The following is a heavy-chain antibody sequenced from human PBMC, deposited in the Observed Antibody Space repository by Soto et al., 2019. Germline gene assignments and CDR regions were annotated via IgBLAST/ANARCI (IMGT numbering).Heavy chain of an antibody. Sequence: QVQLVQSGAEVKKPGASVKVSGKASGYTFTSYGINWVRQAPGQGLEWMGWISAYNGNTNYAQKVQGRVTMTTDTSTSTAYMELRSLRSDDTAVYYCVRDKGDGSGSYYGYWGQGTLVTVSS. CDR2: ISAYNGNT. V-gene: IGHV1-18*01. D-gene: IGHD3-10*01. J-gene: IGHJ4*02. CDR1: GYTFTSYG. CDR3: VRDKGDGSGSYYGY.